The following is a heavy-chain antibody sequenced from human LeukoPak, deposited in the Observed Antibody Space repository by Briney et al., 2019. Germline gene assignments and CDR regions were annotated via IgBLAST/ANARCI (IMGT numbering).Heavy chain of an antibody. D-gene: IGHD2-21*02. CDR1: GFTFSSYS. CDR3: ARAVYCGGDCYPPHLDY. Sequence: PGGSLRLSCAASGFTFSSYSMNWVRQAPGKGLEWVSSISSSSGYIYYADSVKGRFTISRDNAKNSLYLQMNSLRAEDTAVYYCARAVYCGGDCYPPHLDYWGQGTLVTVSS. V-gene: IGHV3-21*01. J-gene: IGHJ4*02. CDR2: ISSSSGYI.